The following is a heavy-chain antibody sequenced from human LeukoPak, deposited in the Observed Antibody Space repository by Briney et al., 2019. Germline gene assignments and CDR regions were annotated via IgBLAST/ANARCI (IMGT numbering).Heavy chain of an antibody. V-gene: IGHV1-24*01. D-gene: IGHD6-13*01. J-gene: IGHJ5*02. Sequence: ASVRVSYKVSGYTVPELSMNWVRQAPGKGLEWMGGFDFEAGETIYAQKFQGRFTMTEDSSVNIAYMELNSLISEDTAVYYCAAVLYSSNLAWFDPWGQGTLVTVSS. CDR1: GYTVPELS. CDR3: AAVLYSSNLAWFDP. CDR2: FDFEAGET.